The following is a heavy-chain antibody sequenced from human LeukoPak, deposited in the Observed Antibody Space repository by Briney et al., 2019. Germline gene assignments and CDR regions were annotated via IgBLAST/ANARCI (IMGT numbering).Heavy chain of an antibody. CDR3: ARGKGKRGIAAAGTSPLDY. Sequence: ASVKVSCKASGGTFSNYAISWVQQAPGQGLEWMGWISAYNGNTNYAQKLQGRVTMTTDTSTSTAYMELSRLRSDDTAVYYCARGKGKRGIAAAGTSPLDYWGQGTLVTVSS. CDR1: GGTFSNYA. V-gene: IGHV1-18*01. J-gene: IGHJ4*02. CDR2: ISAYNGNT. D-gene: IGHD6-13*01.